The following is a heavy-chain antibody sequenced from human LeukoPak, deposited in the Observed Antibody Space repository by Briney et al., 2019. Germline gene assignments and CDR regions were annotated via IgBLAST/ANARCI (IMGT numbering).Heavy chain of an antibody. CDR2: ISSGGSSI. CDR3: ARRQFYYYGMDV. Sequence: GGSLRLSCAASGFXFSNYGINWVRQAPGKGLEWVSYISSGGSSIYYADSVKGRFIISRDNAKNSLYLQMNSLRAENTAVYYCARRQFYYYGMDVWGQGTTVTVSS. J-gene: IGHJ6*02. V-gene: IGHV3-48*04. D-gene: IGHD5-24*01. CDR1: GFXFSNYG.